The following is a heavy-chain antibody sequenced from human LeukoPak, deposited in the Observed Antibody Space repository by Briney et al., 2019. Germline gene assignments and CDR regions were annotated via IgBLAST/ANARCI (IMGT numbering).Heavy chain of an antibody. Sequence: GGSLRLSRAGSGFIFSNYAMSWVRQAPGQGLEWVSTISNSGDATFYADAVKGRFTISRDNSKNTLYLQMYSLRAEDTAIYYCAKAPPYTKYFDYWGQGTLLTVSS. CDR1: GFIFSNYA. CDR2: ISNSGDAT. J-gene: IGHJ4*02. CDR3: AKAPPYTKYFDY. V-gene: IGHV3-23*01. D-gene: IGHD1-1*01.